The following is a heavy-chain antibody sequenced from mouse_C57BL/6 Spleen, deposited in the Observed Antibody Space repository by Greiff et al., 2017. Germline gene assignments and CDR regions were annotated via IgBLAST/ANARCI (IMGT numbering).Heavy chain of an antibody. D-gene: IGHD3-2*02. V-gene: IGHV1-55*01. Sequence: QVQLQQPGAELVKPGASVKMSCKASGYTFTSYWITWVKQRPGQGLEWIGDIYPGSGSTNYNEKFKSKATLTVDTSSSTAYMQLSSLTSEDSAVYYCALDSSVYVPYYAMDYWGQGTSVTVSS. CDR3: ALDSSVYVPYYAMDY. CDR1: GYTFTSYW. CDR2: IYPGSGST. J-gene: IGHJ4*01.